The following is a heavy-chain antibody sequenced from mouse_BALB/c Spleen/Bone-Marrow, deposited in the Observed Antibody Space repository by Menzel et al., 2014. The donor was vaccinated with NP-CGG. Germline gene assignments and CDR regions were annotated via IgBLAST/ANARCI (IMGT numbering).Heavy chain of an antibody. CDR1: GFNIKDTY. D-gene: IGHD2-14*01. CDR3: SGRYGWFAY. Sequence: EVKLQESGAELVKPGASVKLSCTASGFNIKDTYMHWVKQRPEQGLEWIGRIDPANGNTKYDPRFQGKATITADASSNTAYLQFSSLTSEATAVYYCSGRYGWFAYWGQGTLVTVSA. J-gene: IGHJ3*01. V-gene: IGHV14-3*02. CDR2: IDPANGNT.